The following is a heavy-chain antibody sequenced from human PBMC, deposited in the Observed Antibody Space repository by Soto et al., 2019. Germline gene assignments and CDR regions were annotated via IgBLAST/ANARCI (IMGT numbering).Heavy chain of an antibody. CDR1: GFTFSSYS. Sequence: GGSLRLSCAASGFTFSSYSMNWVRQAPGKGLEWVSSISSSSSYIYYADSVKGRFTISRDNAKNSLYLQMNSLRAEDTAVYYCAAGYSGYGRRPWDAFDIWGQGTMVTVSS. CDR2: ISSSSSYI. CDR3: AAGYSGYGRRPWDAFDI. V-gene: IGHV3-21*01. J-gene: IGHJ3*02. D-gene: IGHD5-12*01.